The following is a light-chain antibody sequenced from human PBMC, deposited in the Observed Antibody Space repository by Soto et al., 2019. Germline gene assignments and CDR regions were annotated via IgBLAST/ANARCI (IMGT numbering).Light chain of an antibody. CDR3: QQYNSYWT. Sequence: IHISQSPSTLSASVGDRGTIPFRASQNINTWLAWYQQKPGKAPNLLIYKASTLESGVPSRFNGSGSGTEFTLTISSLQPADFATYYCQQYNSYWTFGPGTKVDIK. J-gene: IGKJ1*01. V-gene: IGKV1-5*03. CDR1: QNINTW. CDR2: KAS.